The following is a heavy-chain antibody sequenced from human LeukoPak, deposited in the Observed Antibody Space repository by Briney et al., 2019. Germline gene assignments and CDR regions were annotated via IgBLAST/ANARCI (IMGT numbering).Heavy chain of an antibody. J-gene: IGHJ5*02. V-gene: IGHV4-59*08. CDR1: GGSISSYY. CDR3: ARHASQGGSSWDNWFDP. D-gene: IGHD6-13*01. Sequence: SETLSLTCTVSGGSISSYYWSWIRQPPGKGLEWIGYIYYSGSTNYNPSLKSRVTISVDTSKNQFSLKLSSVTAADTAVYYCARHASQGGSSWDNWFDPWGQGTLVTVSS. CDR2: IYYSGST.